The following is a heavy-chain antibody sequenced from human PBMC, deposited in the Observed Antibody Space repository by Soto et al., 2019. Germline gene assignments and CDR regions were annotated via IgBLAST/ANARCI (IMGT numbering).Heavy chain of an antibody. V-gene: IGHV4-38-2*02. J-gene: IGHJ6*02. CDR1: GYSISSGYY. CDR3: AGDWIVDYYGSGRGYYYYGRDV. D-gene: IGHD3-10*01. CDR2: IYHSGST. Sequence: SETLSLTCAFSGYSISSGYYWGWIRQPPGKGLEWIGSIYHSGSTYYNPSLKSRVTISVDTSKNQFSLKLSSVAAADTAVYYCAGDWIVDYYGSGRGYYYYGRDVWGQGTTVS.